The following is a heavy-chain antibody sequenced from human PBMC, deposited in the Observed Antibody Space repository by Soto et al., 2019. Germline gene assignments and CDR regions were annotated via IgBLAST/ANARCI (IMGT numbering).Heavy chain of an antibody. CDR2: MSPNSGNT. D-gene: IGHD4-17*01. Sequence: QVQLVQSGAEVRKPGASVKVSCKASGYTFTSYDINWVRQAPGQGLEYLGWMSPNSGNTGYVQKFQGRVTMTWDTSITTAYMELRSLRSEDTAVYFCARGVKYGAYSRWFDPWGQGTLVTVSS. V-gene: IGHV1-8*01. J-gene: IGHJ5*02. CDR1: GYTFTSYD. CDR3: ARGVKYGAYSRWFDP.